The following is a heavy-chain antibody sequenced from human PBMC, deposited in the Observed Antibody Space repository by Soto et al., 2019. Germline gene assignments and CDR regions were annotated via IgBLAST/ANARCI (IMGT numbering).Heavy chain of an antibody. CDR2: ISYDGSNK. CDR3: ARGTTTAAFSAMDV. CDR1: GFTFSNNA. V-gene: IGHV3-30-3*01. J-gene: IGHJ6*02. D-gene: IGHD2-2*01. Sequence: QVQLVESGGGVVQPGRSLRLSCAASGFTFSNNAMDWVRQAPGKGLEWVAVISYDGSNKYIAESVKGRFTISRDNSKNTLLPQMNSLRAEDTAVYYCARGTTTAAFSAMDVWGQGTTVTVSS.